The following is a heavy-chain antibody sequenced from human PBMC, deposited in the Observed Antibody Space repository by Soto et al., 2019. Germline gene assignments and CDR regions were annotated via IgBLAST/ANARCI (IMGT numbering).Heavy chain of an antibody. J-gene: IGHJ6*02. CDR3: ARRVTYYFWSLSGYYYYGMDV. CDR1: GGSISSCDYY. D-gene: IGHD3-3*01. CDR2: IYYSGST. Sequence: TLSLTCTVSGGSISSCDYYWSWIRQPPGKGLEWIGYIYYSGSTYYNPSLKSRVTISVDTSKNQFSLKLSSVTAADTAVYYCARRVTYYFWSLSGYYYYGMDVWGQGTTVTVSS. V-gene: IGHV4-30-4*01.